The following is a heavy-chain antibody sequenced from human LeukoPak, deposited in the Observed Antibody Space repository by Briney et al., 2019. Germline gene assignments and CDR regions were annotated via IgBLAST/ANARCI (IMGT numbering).Heavy chain of an antibody. V-gene: IGHV4-39*01. D-gene: IGHD5-12*01. CDR3: ATSGYDTSPEY. Sequence: PSETLSLTCTVSGGSISSSSYYWGWIRQPPGKGLEWIGSIYYSGSTYYNPSLKSRVTISVDTSKNQFSLKLSSVPAADTAVYYCATSGYDTSPEYWGQGTLVTVSS. J-gene: IGHJ4*02. CDR1: GGSISSSSYY. CDR2: IYYSGST.